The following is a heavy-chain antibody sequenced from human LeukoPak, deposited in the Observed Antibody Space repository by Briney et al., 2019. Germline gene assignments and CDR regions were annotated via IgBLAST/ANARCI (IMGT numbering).Heavy chain of an antibody. CDR2: IYYSGST. V-gene: IGHV4-59*08. D-gene: IGHD6-19*01. CDR1: GGSISSYY. CDR3: ARRAGGWSNWFDP. Sequence: SETPSLTCTVSGGSISSYYWSWIRQPPGKGLEWIGYIYYSGSTNYNPSLKSRVTISVDTSKNQFSLKLSSVTAADTAVYYCARRAGGWSNWFDPWGQGTLVTVSS. J-gene: IGHJ5*02.